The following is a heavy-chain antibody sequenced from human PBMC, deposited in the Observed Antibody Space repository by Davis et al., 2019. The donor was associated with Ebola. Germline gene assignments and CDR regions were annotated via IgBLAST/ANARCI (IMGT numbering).Heavy chain of an antibody. Sequence: GESLKISCAASGFTFSSYSMNWVRQAPGKGLEWVSYISSSGSTIYYADSVKGRFTISRDNAKNSLYLQMNSLRAEDTAVYYCARGARAAPYGMDVWGQGTTVTVSS. J-gene: IGHJ6*02. D-gene: IGHD6-25*01. V-gene: IGHV3-48*04. CDR3: ARGARAAPYGMDV. CDR1: GFTFSSYS. CDR2: ISSSGSTI.